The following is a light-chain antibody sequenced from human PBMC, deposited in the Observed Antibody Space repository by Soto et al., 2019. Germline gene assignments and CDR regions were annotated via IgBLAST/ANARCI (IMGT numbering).Light chain of an antibody. CDR2: EVS. Sequence: QSVLTQPPSASGSPGQSVTISCTGTSSDIGGYNYVSWYHHHPGKAPKVMIYEVSKRPSGVPDRFSGSKSGNTASLTVSGLQPEDEADYYCSSYAGSNNLGVFGGGTKLTVL. CDR1: SSDIGGYNY. V-gene: IGLV2-8*01. J-gene: IGLJ3*02. CDR3: SSYAGSNNLGV.